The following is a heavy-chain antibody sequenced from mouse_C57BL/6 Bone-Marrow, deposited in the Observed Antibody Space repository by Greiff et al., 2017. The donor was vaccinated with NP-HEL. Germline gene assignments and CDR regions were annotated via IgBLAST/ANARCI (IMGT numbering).Heavy chain of an antibody. CDR1: GYAFSTYW. CDR2: IYPRDGDT. CDR3: ARGDYGSSRFGYAMDY. V-gene: IGHV1-80*01. Sequence: VQLQQSGAELVKPGASVKISCKASGYAFSTYWMNWVKQRPGKGLEWIGQIYPRDGDTNYNGKFKGKVSLTADKSSSTAYMQRSSLTSEDSAVYFCARGDYGSSRFGYAMDYWGQGTSVTVSS. D-gene: IGHD1-1*01. J-gene: IGHJ4*01.